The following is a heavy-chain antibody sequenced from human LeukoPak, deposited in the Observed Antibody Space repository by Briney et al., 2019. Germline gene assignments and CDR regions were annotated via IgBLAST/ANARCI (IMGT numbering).Heavy chain of an antibody. CDR3: ARASYYYDSSGYPGYCFDY. CDR1: GYSFTNYY. CDR2: INLIGGST. V-gene: IGHV1-46*01. D-gene: IGHD3-22*01. J-gene: IGHJ4*02. Sequence: ASVKVSCKASGYSFTNYYMHWVRQAPGQGLEWMGIINLIGGSTRYAQKFQGRVTMTRDTSTSTVYMELSSLRSEDTAVYYCARASYYYDSSGYPGYCFDYWGQGTLVTVSS.